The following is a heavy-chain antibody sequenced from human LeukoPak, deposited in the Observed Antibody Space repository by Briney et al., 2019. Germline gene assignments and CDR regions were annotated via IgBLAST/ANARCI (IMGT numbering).Heavy chain of an antibody. CDR2: ISGSGSHT. D-gene: IGHD2-21*01. CDR1: GFTFTTYG. V-gene: IGHV3-23*01. Sequence: GGSLRLSCAASGFTFTTYGMIWVRQAPGKGLEWVSGISGSGSHTYYADSVKSRLTTSRDSSKKTLYLQMNSLRAEDTAVYYCATTGGAYCGGDCSFDYWGQGTLVTVSS. J-gene: IGHJ4*02. CDR3: ATTGGAYCGGDCSFDY.